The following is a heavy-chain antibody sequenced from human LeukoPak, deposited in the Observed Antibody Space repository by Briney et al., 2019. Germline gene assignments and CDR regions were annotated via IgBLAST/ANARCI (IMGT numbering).Heavy chain of an antibody. CDR2: INSDGSST. Sequence: GGSLRLSCAASGSTFDDYAMHWVRQAPGKGLVWVSRINSDGSSTTYADSVKGRFTISRDNAKNTLYLQMNSLRAEDTAVYYCARDHCSSTSCYLSAYYFDYWGQGTLVTVSS. CDR3: ARDHCSSTSCYLSAYYFDY. D-gene: IGHD2-2*01. J-gene: IGHJ4*02. CDR1: GSTFDDYA. V-gene: IGHV3-74*01.